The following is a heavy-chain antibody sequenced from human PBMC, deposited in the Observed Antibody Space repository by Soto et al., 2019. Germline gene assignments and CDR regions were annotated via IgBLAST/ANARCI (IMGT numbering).Heavy chain of an antibody. D-gene: IGHD1-26*01. CDR1: XFTFSNAW. Sequence: PGGSLRLSCAASXFTFSNAWMNWVRQAPGKGLEWVGRIKSKTDGGTTDYAAPVKGRFTISRDDSKNTLYLQMNSLKTEDTAVNYCTTDWWRYSGSYYRVRYYYGMDVWGQGTTVTVSS. CDR3: TTDWWRYSGSYYRVRYYYGMDV. CDR2: IKSKTDGGTT. V-gene: IGHV3-15*07. J-gene: IGHJ6*02.